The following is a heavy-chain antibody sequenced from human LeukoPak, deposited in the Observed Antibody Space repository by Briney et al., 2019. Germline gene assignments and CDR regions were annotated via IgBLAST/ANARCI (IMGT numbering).Heavy chain of an antibody. CDR3: ARDMGKLREFDY. CDR2: SNPNNGGA. J-gene: IGHJ4*02. CDR1: GYTFIGYY. Sequence: ASVKVSCKASGYTFIGYYMHWVRQAPGQGLEWMGWSNPNNGGASYAQKFQGRVTMTRDTSISTAHMELSRLISDDTAVYYCARDMGKLREFDYWGQGTLVTVSS. D-gene: IGHD1-26*01. V-gene: IGHV1-2*02.